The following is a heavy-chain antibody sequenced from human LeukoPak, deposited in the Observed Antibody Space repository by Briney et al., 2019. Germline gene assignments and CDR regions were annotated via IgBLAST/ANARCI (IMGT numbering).Heavy chain of an antibody. CDR2: IYTSGRT. V-gene: IGHV4-4*07. CDR1: GGSISSYY. J-gene: IGHJ6*03. Sequence: SETLSLTCNVSGGSISSYYWSWIRQPAGRGLEWIGRIYTSGRTNYNPSLKSRVTMSVDTSKNQFSLKLSSVTAADTAVYYCARGLAKWFGDPIIQYYYMDVWGKGTTVTISS. D-gene: IGHD3-10*01. CDR3: ARGLAKWFGDPIIQYYYMDV.